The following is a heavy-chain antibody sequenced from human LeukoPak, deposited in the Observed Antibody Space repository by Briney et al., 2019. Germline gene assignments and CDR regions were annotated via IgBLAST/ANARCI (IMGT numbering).Heavy chain of an antibody. Sequence: SETLSLTCSVFADSMNNYYWTWIRQPPGKGLEWVGNMHPGGTTKFHPCLEGRVTMSIDTSNKQFSLRLRSVTAADTATYYCAKTGSLFGRFLDHWGPGALVIVSS. CDR2: MHPGGTT. CDR1: ADSMNNYY. V-gene: IGHV4-59*01. CDR3: AKTGSLFGRFLDH. J-gene: IGHJ4*02. D-gene: IGHD3-10*02.